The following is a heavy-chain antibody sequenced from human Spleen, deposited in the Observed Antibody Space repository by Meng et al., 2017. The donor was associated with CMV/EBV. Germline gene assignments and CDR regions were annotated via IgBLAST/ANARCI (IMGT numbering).Heavy chain of an antibody. CDR1: GGSISSYY. CDR2: IYYSGST. V-gene: IGHV4-59*01. J-gene: IGHJ6*02. CDR3: ARFSATGAYYYGMDV. Sequence: GSLRLSCTVSGGSISSYYWSWIRQPPGKGLEWIGYIYYSGSTNYNPSLKSRVTISVDTSKNQFSLRLSSVTTADTAVYFCARFSATGAYYYGMDVWGQGTTVTVSS. D-gene: IGHD1-1*01.